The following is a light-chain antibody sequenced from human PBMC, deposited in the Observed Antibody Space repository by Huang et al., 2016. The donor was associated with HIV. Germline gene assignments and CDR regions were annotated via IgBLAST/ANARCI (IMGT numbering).Light chain of an antibody. J-gene: IGKJ4*01. V-gene: IGKV3-15*01. CDR2: GSS. Sequence: IVMTQSPATLSVSPGESVTLSCRANRSVSTNLAWYQQRPGQPPRPLIYGSSTRAPGVPARFSGSGSGTDFSLPISSLQSEDFALYYCHQYNNWLLSFGGGTRVDI. CDR1: RSVSTN. CDR3: HQYNNWLLS.